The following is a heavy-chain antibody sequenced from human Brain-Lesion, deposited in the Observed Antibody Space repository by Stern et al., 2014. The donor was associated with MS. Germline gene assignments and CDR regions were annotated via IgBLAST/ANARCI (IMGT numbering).Heavy chain of an antibody. Sequence: VQLLESGPGLVKPSETLSLTCTVSYDSISSYYWTWLRQPPGKGLEWIGYINYRRNPNYNPARKSRVTISVDTSKNQFSLKLTSVTAADTAVYYCARAFSDYHDSTPGYWGQGTLVTVSS. CDR2: INYRRNP. J-gene: IGHJ4*02. D-gene: IGHD3-22*01. CDR1: YDSISSYY. CDR3: ARAFSDYHDSTPGY. V-gene: IGHV4-59*01.